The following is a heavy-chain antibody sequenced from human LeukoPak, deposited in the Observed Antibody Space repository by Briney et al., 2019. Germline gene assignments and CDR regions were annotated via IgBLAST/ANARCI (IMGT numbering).Heavy chain of an antibody. Sequence: PGGSLRLSCAASGFTFSSYWMLWVRQAPGKGLVWVSRISTDGSSTSYADSVKGRFTISRDNAKHTLHLTMNSLRREGTAVYYCAGEGDYKFYLDYWGQGTLVTVSS. CDR1: GFTFSSYW. J-gene: IGHJ4*02. CDR3: AGEGDYKFYLDY. V-gene: IGHV3-74*01. CDR2: ISTDGSST. D-gene: IGHD4-17*01.